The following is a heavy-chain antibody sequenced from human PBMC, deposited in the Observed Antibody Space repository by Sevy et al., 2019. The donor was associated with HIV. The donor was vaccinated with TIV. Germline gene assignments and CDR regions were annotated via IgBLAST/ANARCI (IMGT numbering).Heavy chain of an antibody. V-gene: IGHV1-24*01. J-gene: IGHJ4*02. CDR2: FDPEDEET. D-gene: IGHD3-22*01. CDR3: ATTKDCSDSSGSPFDY. Sequence: ASVKVSCKVSGYTLSELSMHWVRLAPGKGLEWMGSFDPEDEETTYAQKFQGRVTMTEDTSTDTAYMELSSLRSEDTAVYYCATTKDCSDSSGSPFDYWGQGTLVTVSS. CDR1: GYTLSELS.